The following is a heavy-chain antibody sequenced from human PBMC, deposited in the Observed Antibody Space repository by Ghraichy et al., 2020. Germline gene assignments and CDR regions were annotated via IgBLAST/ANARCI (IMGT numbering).Heavy chain of an antibody. CDR2: INHSGST. CDR3: ARTSGSYYYYYMDV. D-gene: IGHD3-22*01. V-gene: IGHV4-34*01. Sequence: SETLSLTCAVYGGSISGYYWSWIRQPPGKGLEWIGEINHSGSTNYNPSLKSRVTISVDTSKNQFSLKLSSVTAADTAVYYCARTSGSYYYYYMDVGGKGTTVTVSS. CDR1: GGSISGYY. J-gene: IGHJ6*03.